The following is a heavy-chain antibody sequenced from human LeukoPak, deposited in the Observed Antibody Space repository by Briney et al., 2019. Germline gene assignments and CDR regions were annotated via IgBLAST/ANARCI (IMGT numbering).Heavy chain of an antibody. D-gene: IGHD3-10*01. V-gene: IGHV1-69*06. CDR1: GGTFSSYA. CDR2: IIPIFGTA. CDR3: ARDGYGSGSFFDY. J-gene: IGHJ4*02. Sequence: ASVKVSCKASGGTFSSYAISWVRQAPGQALEWMGGIIPIFGTANYAQKFQGRVTITADKSTSTAYMELSSLRSEDTAVYYCARDGYGSGSFFDYWGQGTLVTVSS.